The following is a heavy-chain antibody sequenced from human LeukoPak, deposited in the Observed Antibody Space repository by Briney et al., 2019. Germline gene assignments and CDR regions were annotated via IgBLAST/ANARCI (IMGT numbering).Heavy chain of an antibody. V-gene: IGHV4-39*01. CDR3: ARHRTNNYGSGTPFDN. D-gene: IGHD3-10*01. Sequence: PGGSLRLSCAASGFSFRSYAMSWVRQAPGKGLEWIGSIHYSGSTQYNPSLKSRVSTSVDTSKNQFSLKLTSVSAADTAVYYCARHRTNNYGSGTPFDNWGQGTLVTVSS. J-gene: IGHJ4*02. CDR1: GFSFRSYA. CDR2: IHYSGST.